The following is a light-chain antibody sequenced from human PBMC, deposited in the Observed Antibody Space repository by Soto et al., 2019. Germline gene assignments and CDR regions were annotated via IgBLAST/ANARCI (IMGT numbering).Light chain of an antibody. J-gene: IGKJ1*01. Sequence: EIVMTQSPATVSLSPGERATLSCRASPGVSNTLAWYQQRPGQAPRLLIYGASIRAPGIPARFSGGGSGTEFTLTITSLQSEDFAVYYCQHYKTWPWTFGQGTKVEIK. CDR1: PGVSNT. CDR2: GAS. V-gene: IGKV3-15*01. CDR3: QHYKTWPWT.